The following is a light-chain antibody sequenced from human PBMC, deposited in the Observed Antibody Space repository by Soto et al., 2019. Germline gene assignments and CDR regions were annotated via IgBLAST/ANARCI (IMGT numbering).Light chain of an antibody. CDR1: QSVLYSSNNKNY. Sequence: DIVMTQSPDSLAVSLGERATINCKSSQSVLYSSNNKNYLAWYQQKAGQPPKLLIYWASTRESVVPDRFSGSGSGTYFTLTISSLQAEDVAVYYCQQYYSTPPYTFGQGTKLEIK. CDR3: QQYYSTPPYT. CDR2: WAS. V-gene: IGKV4-1*01. J-gene: IGKJ2*01.